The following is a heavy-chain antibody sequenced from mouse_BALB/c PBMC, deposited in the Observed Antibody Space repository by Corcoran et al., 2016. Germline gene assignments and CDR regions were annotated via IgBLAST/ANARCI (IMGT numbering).Heavy chain of an antibody. Sequence: EAQLQQSGAELVKPGASVKLSCTASGFNIKDTYMHWVKQRPEQGLEWIGRIDPANGNTKYDPKFQGKATITADTSSNTAYLQLRSLTSEDTAVYYCARGNYVDYYAMDYWGQGTSVTVSS. J-gene: IGHJ4*01. D-gene: IGHD2-1*01. CDR2: IDPANGNT. V-gene: IGHV14-3*02. CDR3: ARGNYVDYYAMDY. CDR1: GFNIKDTY.